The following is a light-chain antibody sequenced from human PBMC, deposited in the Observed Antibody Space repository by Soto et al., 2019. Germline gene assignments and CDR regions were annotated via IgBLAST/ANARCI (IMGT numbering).Light chain of an antibody. CDR3: QQYDNWPIT. CDR2: DSS. J-gene: IGKJ5*01. V-gene: IGKV3-15*01. Sequence: EIVMTQSPGTLSVSPGERATLSCRVSQSVTRKLAWYQQKPGQAPRLLIYDSSTRATGIPARFSGSGSGTEFTLTISSLQSEDYAVYYCQQYDNWPITFGQGTRLEVK. CDR1: QSVTRK.